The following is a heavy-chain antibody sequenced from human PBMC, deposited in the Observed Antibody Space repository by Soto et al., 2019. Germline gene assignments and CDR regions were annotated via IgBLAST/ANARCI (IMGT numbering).Heavy chain of an antibody. D-gene: IGHD3-10*01. V-gene: IGHV4-59*12. J-gene: IGHJ5*02. CDR1: GGSISSYY. Sequence: QVQLQESGPGLVKPSETLSLTCTVSGGSISSYYWSWIRQPPGKGLEWIGYIYYSGSTNYNPSLHAPIPNSVNPTQNPFPLKLRSGARAGAGVDYCAGARFGRGIWFDPWGQGTLVTVSS. CDR2: IYYSGST. CDR3: AGARFGRGIWFDP.